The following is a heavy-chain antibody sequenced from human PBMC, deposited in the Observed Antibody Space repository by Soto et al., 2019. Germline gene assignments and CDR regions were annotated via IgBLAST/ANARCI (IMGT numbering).Heavy chain of an antibody. CDR2: ISGSGGST. V-gene: IGHV3-23*01. J-gene: IGHJ4*02. CDR1: GFTFSSYA. Sequence: EVQLLESGGGLVQPGGSLRLSCAASGFTFSSYAMSWVRQAPGKGLEWVSAISGSGGSTYYADSVKGRFTISRDNPKNTLYLQMNSLRAEDTAVYYCAKGVRFLEWLSDFDYWGQGTLVTVSS. CDR3: AKGVRFLEWLSDFDY. D-gene: IGHD3-3*01.